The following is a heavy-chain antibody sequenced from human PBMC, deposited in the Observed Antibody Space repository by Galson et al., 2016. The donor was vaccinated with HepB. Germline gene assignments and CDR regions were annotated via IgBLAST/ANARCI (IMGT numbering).Heavy chain of an antibody. CDR1: GFTVSSNY. J-gene: IGHJ4*02. CDR3: ARRGRGSGSYFY. CDR2: IYIGGST. V-gene: IGHV3-66*01. D-gene: IGHD1-26*01. Sequence: SLRLSCAASGFTVSSNYMSWVRQAPGKGLEWVSAIYIGGSTYYADSVKGRFTISRDNAKNSLYLQMNSLRAEDTAVYYCARRGRGSGSYFYWGQGTLVTVSS.